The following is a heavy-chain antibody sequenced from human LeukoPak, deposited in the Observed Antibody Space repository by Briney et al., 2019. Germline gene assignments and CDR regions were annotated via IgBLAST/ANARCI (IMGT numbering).Heavy chain of an antibody. CDR1: GFTFSNFG. J-gene: IGHJ5*02. CDR2: ISGSGGST. CDR3: AKDPRLGGGYNWFDP. Sequence: GGSLRLPCSASGFTFSNFGMSWVRQAPGKGLEWVSAISGSGGSTYYADSVKGRFAISRDNSKNTLYLQMNSLRAEDTAVYYCAKDPRLGGGYNWFDPWGQGTLVTVSS. V-gene: IGHV3-23*01. D-gene: IGHD3-16*01.